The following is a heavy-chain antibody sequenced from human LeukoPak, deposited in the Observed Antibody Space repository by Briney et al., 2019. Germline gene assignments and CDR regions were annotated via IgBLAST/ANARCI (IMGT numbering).Heavy chain of an antibody. CDR2: ISSSSSYI. CDR3: ARDTYSGYDLDEFGY. D-gene: IGHD5-12*01. V-gene: IGHV3-21*01. CDR1: GFTFSSYS. Sequence: PGGSLRLSCAASGFTFSSYSMNWVRQAPGKGLEWVSSISSSSSYIYYADSVKGRFTISRDNAKNSLYLQMNSLRAEDTAVYYCARDTYSGYDLDEFGYWGHGTLVTVSS. J-gene: IGHJ4*01.